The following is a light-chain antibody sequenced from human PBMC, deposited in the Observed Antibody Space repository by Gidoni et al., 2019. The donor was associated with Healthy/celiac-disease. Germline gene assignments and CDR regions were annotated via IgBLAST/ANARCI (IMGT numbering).Light chain of an antibody. CDR2: CAS. CDR3: QQYYSSPPL. CDR1: QSILYSSDNKNY. V-gene: IGKV4-1*01. J-gene: IGKJ5*01. Sequence: EILRTQSPDSHAVALVESATINCKSSQSILYSSDNKNYLAWYQQKPGKPPKLLIYCASTRESGVPARFSGSGSGTDFTLTISSLQAEDFAVYYCQQYYSSPPLFGQXTRLEIK.